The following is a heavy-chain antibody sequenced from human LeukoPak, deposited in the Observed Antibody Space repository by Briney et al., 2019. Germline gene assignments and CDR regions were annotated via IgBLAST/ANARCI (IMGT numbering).Heavy chain of an antibody. J-gene: IGHJ4*02. V-gene: IGHV3-23*01. CDR1: GFTFSSYA. CDR2: ISGSGGST. D-gene: IGHD3-10*01. Sequence: GGSLRLSCAASGFTFSSYAMSWVRQAPGKGLEWVSAISGSGGSTYYADSVKGRFTISRDNSKNTLYLQMDSLRAEDTAVYYCAKSGRGSGSYYNAYYFDYWGQGTLVTVSS. CDR3: AKSGRGSGSYYNAYYFDY.